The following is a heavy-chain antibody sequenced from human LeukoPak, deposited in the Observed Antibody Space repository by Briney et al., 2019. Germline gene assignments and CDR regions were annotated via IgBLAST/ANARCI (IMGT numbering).Heavy chain of an antibody. CDR1: GFTFSNYW. CDR2: IKQDGSEK. Sequence: GGSLRLSCVASGFTFSNYWMSWVRQAPGKGLEWVANIKQDGSEKDYVGSVKGRFTISRDNAKNSLYLQINSPRAEDTAVYYCARDQGYCNIWGQGTLVTVSS. CDR3: ARDQGYCNI. D-gene: IGHD2-8*02. V-gene: IGHV3-7*01. J-gene: IGHJ4*02.